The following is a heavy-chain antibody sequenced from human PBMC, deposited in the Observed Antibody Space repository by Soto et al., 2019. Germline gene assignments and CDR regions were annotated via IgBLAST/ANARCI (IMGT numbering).Heavy chain of an antibody. J-gene: IGHJ4*02. CDR3: AKYHPMTQQRPYFDY. Sequence: EVQLLESGGDLIQPGGSLRLSCAASGFTFSSYAMSWVRQAPGKGLGWVSAISSSGGSTFYADSVKGRFTISRDNSRNTLYLQMNSLRAEDTAIYYGAKYHPMTQQRPYFDYWGQGTLVTVSS. D-gene: IGHD6-13*01. V-gene: IGHV3-23*01. CDR1: GFTFSSYA. CDR2: ISSSGGST.